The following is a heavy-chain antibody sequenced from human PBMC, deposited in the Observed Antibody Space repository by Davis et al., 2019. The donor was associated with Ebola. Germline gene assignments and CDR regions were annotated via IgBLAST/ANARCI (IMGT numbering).Heavy chain of an antibody. CDR3: ARASPRPRLNYYYGMDV. Sequence: GESLKISCVASGFTFTKAWMSWVRQAPGKGLEWVGRIKSKTDGETRDYAVPVKGRFTISRDNAKNSLYLQMNSLRAEDTAVYYCARASPRPRLNYYYGMDVWGQGTTVTVSS. D-gene: IGHD6-19*01. V-gene: IGHV3-15*01. J-gene: IGHJ6*02. CDR2: IKSKTDGETR. CDR1: GFTFTKAW.